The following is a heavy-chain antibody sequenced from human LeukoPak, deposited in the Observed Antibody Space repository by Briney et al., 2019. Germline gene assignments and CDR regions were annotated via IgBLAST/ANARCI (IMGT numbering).Heavy chain of an antibody. Sequence: KSSETLSLTCAVSGGSISSSNWWSWVRQPPGKGLEWIGEIYHSGSTNYNPSLKSRVTISVDTSKNQFSLKLSSVTAADTAVYYCARGGGSDYYDSSGYYYFDYWGQGTLVTVSS. CDR1: GGSISSSNW. CDR2: IYHSGST. D-gene: IGHD3-22*01. J-gene: IGHJ4*02. CDR3: ARGGGSDYYDSSGYYYFDY. V-gene: IGHV4-4*02.